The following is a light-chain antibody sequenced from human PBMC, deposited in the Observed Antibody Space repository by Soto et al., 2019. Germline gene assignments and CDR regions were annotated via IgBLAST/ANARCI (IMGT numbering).Light chain of an antibody. CDR2: GAS. CDR3: QQCIRWPLT. J-gene: IGKJ4*01. CDR1: QSVSTN. V-gene: IGKV3-15*01. Sequence: ELVMTQSPATLSVSPGERATLSCRASQSVSTNLAWYQQKPGQAPRLLTHGASSRATGTPGWFSGSGSGKEFILTISSLQCEDFAVYYCQQCIRWPLTVGGGTKVDIK.